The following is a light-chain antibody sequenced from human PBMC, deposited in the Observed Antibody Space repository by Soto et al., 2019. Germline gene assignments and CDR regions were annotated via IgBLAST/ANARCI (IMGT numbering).Light chain of an antibody. CDR2: GAF. Sequence: EIVLTQSPGTLFLSPGERATLSCRASQTVSSNDVDWYQQKPGQAPRLLIYGAFSRATGIPDRFSGSRSGTDFILTISRLEPEDSAVYYWHQYDTAPHTFGQGTKLEI. CDR3: HQYDTAPHT. CDR1: QTVSSND. J-gene: IGKJ2*01. V-gene: IGKV3-20*01.